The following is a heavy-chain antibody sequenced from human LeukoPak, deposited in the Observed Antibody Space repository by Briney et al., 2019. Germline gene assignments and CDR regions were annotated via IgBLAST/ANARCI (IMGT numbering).Heavy chain of an antibody. J-gene: IGHJ4*02. CDR1: GFTVSSNY. CDR3: ARDNHGYKFDY. CDR2: IYSGGST. V-gene: IGHV3-53*01. Sequence: QSGGSLRLSCAASGFTVSSNYMSWVRQAPGKGLEWVSVIYSGGSTYYADSLKGRFTISRDNAKNSLYLQMNSLRAEDTAVYYCARDNHGYKFDYWGQGTLVTVSS. D-gene: IGHD5-18*01.